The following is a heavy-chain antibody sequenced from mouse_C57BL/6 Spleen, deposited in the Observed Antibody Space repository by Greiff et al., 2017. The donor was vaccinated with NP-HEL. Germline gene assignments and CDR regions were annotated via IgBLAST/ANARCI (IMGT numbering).Heavy chain of an antibody. V-gene: IGHV1-82*01. CDR2: IYPGDGDT. CDR3: ASNPSYWYFDV. CDR1: GYAFSSSW. Sequence: QVQLQQSGPELVKPGASVKISCKASGYAFSSSWMNWVKQRPGKGLEWIGRIYPGDGDTNYNGKFKGKATLTADKSSSTAYMQLSSLTSEDSAVYFCASNPSYWYFDVWGTGTTLTVSS. J-gene: IGHJ1*03.